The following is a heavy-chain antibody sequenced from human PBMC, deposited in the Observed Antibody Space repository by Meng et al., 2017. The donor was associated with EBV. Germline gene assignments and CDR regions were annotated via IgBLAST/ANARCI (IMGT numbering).Heavy chain of an antibody. D-gene: IGHD3-22*01. CDR1: GYPFTSYG. Sequence: QGQLVQSGAEVKKPWASVKVSCKASGYPFTSYGIRWVRQAPGQGLEWMGWISAYNGNTNYAQKLQGRDTMTTDTSTSTAYMELRSLRSDDTAVYYCARDGRLYDTPSPFDYWGQGTLVTVSS. CDR3: ARDGRLYDTPSPFDY. J-gene: IGHJ4*02. V-gene: IGHV1-18*01. CDR2: ISAYNGNT.